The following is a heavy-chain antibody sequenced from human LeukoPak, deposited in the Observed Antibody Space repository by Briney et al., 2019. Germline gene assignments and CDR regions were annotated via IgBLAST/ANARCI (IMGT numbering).Heavy chain of an antibody. D-gene: IGHD2-2*01. V-gene: IGHV3-15*01. Sequence: GGSLRLSCAASGFTFSNAWMSWVRQAPGKGLEWVGRIKSKTDGGTTDYAAPVKGRFTISRDDSKNTLYLQMNSLKTEDTAVYYCTIDPIVVVPAAANWFDPWGQGTLVTVSS. CDR1: GFTFSNAW. J-gene: IGHJ5*02. CDR2: IKSKTDGGTT. CDR3: TIDPIVVVPAAANWFDP.